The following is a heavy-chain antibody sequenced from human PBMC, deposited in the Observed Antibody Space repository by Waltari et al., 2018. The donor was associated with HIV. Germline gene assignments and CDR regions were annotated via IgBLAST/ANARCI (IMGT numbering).Heavy chain of an antibody. CDR2: VHHREKT. CDR3: VREVETAISLGLRGITYFDY. CDR1: GDSLSDGSY. Sequence: QVQLQESGPGLVKTSETLSLTCSVSGDSLSDGSYWGWVRQPPGKGLEWIGSVHHREKTYYSPSLQSRVSISMDTSRNQLSLRLNSVTAADTALYYCVREVETAISLGLRGITYFDYWGQGRLVNVSS. D-gene: IGHD3-16*01. V-gene: IGHV4-38-2*02. J-gene: IGHJ4*02.